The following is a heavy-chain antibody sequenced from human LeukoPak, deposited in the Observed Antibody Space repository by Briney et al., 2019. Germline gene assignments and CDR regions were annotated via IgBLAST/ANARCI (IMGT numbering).Heavy chain of an antibody. CDR1: GGSISNDY. CDR3: ARHGNWDPFDY. CDR2: IYHGGST. D-gene: IGHD7-27*01. V-gene: IGHV4-59*08. Sequence: SETLSLTCTVSGGSISNDYWSWMRQPPGKGLEWIGCIYHGGSTNYNPSLKSRVSISVDTSKNQFSLKMIPVTAADTGVYYCARHGNWDPFDYWGQGALVTVSS. J-gene: IGHJ4*02.